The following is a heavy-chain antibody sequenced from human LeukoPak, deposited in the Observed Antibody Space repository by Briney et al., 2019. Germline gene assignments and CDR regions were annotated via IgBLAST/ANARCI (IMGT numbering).Heavy chain of an antibody. CDR2: ISGSGGST. Sequence: AGGSLRLSCAASGFTFSSYGMSWVRQAPGKGLEWVSAISGSGGSTYYADSVKGRFTISRDNSKNTLYLQMNSLRAEDTAVYYCANSRNYYDSSGYYYYWGQGTLVTVSS. V-gene: IGHV3-23*01. D-gene: IGHD3-22*01. CDR1: GFTFSSYG. J-gene: IGHJ4*02. CDR3: ANSRNYYDSSGYYYY.